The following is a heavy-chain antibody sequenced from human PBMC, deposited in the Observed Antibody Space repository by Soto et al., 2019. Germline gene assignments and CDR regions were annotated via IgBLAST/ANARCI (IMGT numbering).Heavy chain of an antibody. V-gene: IGHV4-39*01. J-gene: IGHJ6*02. CDR2: IYYSGST. CDR3: ARQVRGVTDYYYYGMDV. D-gene: IGHD3-10*01. CDR1: GGSISSSSYY. Sequence: SETLSLTCTVSGGSISSSSYYWGWIRQPPGKGLEWIGSIYYSGSTYYNPSLKSRVTISVDTSKNQFSLKLSSVTAADTAVYYCARQVRGVTDYYYYGMDVWGQGTTVTVSS.